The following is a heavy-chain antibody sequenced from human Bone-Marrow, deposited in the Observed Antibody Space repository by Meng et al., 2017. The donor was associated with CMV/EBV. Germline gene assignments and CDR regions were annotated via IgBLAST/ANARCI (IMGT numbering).Heavy chain of an antibody. CDR2: INPNSGAS. D-gene: IGHD3-16*02. Sequence: ASVKVSCKASGYTFTAYYIHWVRQAPGQGLEWMGWINPNSGASYNAQQFQGRVTMTRDTSISTAYMELSRLRYDDTAVYYCAREVGVIVSYASDIWGQGTMVTVSS. J-gene: IGHJ3*02. CDR1: GYTFTAYY. CDR3: AREVGVIVSYASDI. V-gene: IGHV1-2*02.